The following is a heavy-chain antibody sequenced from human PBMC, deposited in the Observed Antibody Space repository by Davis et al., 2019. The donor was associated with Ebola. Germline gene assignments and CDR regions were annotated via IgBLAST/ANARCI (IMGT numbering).Heavy chain of an antibody. D-gene: IGHD2-15*01. Sequence: GGSLRLSCAASGFTFSSYSMNWVRQAPGKGLEWVSSISSSSSYIYYADSVKGRFTISRDNSKNTLYLQMNSLRAEDTAVYYCAKDFYCSGGSCYLYGMDVWGQGTTVTVSS. J-gene: IGHJ6*02. V-gene: IGHV3-21*04. CDR1: GFTFSSYS. CDR3: AKDFYCSGGSCYLYGMDV. CDR2: ISSSSSYI.